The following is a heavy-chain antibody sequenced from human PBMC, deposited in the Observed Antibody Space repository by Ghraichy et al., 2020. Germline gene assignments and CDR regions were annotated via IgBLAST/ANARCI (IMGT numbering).Heavy chain of an antibody. J-gene: IGHJ3*01. V-gene: IGHV3-23*01. Sequence: GSLRLSCAVSEFTFDCYPMTWVRQAPGKGLEWVSTLGADGRSTFYADSVKGRFTISRDKSKRTIYLQMNSLRADDTAVYYCAKEGGRLGEGAFDVWGQGTKVTVSS. CDR1: EFTFDCYP. CDR2: LGADGRST. CDR3: AKEGGRLGEGAFDV. D-gene: IGHD3-10*01.